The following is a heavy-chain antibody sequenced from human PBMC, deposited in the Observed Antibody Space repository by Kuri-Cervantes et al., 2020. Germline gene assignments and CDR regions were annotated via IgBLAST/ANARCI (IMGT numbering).Heavy chain of an antibody. D-gene: IGHD6-19*01. CDR1: GVTFSNFG. Sequence: GESLKISCVVSGVTFSNFGMHWVRQAPGKGLEWVSSISSSSSYIYYADSVKGRFTISRDNAKNSLYLQMNSLRAEDTAVYYCARDRDSSGWYSGLYYYYGMDVWGQGTTVTVSS. CDR3: ARDRDSSGWYSGLYYYYGMDV. J-gene: IGHJ6*02. CDR2: ISSSSSYI. V-gene: IGHV3-21*01.